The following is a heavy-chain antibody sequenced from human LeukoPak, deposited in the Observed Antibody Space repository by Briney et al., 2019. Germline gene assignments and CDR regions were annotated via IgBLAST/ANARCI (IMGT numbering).Heavy chain of an antibody. D-gene: IGHD3-10*01. CDR1: GFTSGDYG. V-gene: IGHV3-49*04. J-gene: IGHJ6*03. CDR3: TRDQWFDFYYYMDV. CDR2: IRSKAFGGTT. Sequence: GGSLRLSCTVSGFTSGDYGMSWVRQAPGKGLEWVGFIRSKAFGGTTEYAASVKGRFTISRDDSKSIAYLQMNSLKTEDTAVYYCTRDQWFDFYYYMDVWGKGTTVTISS.